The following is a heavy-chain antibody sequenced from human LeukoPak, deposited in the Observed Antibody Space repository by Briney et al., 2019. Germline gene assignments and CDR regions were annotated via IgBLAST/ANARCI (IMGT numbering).Heavy chain of an antibody. CDR3: ARAEEDRSGSFCGGY. Sequence: ASVKVSCRASETFSSHAITWVRQAPGQGLEWMGRIIPIVDLVNSAQKFQGRVTFTEDKSTTTAYMELSSLRSEDTAVYYCARAEEDRSGSFCGGYWGQGTLITVSS. CDR1: ETFSSHA. J-gene: IGHJ4*02. V-gene: IGHV1-69*04. D-gene: IGHD3-10*01. CDR2: IIPIVDLV.